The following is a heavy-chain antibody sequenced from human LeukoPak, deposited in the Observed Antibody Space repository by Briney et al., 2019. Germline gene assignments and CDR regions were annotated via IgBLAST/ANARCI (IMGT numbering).Heavy chain of an antibody. V-gene: IGHV3-30*04. J-gene: IGHJ3*02. CDR2: ISYDGSNK. D-gene: IGHD1-26*01. CDR1: GFTFSSYA. CDR3: ARALAYSNAAFDI. Sequence: GGSLRLSCAASGFTFSSYAMHWVRQAPGKGLEWVAVISYDGSNKYYADSVKGRFTISRDNSKNTLYLQMNSLRAEDTAVYYCARALAYSNAAFDIWGQGTMVTVSS.